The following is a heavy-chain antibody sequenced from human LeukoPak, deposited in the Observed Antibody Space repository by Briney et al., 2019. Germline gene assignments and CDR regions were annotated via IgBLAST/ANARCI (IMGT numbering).Heavy chain of an antibody. CDR1: GGSVSSYY. J-gene: IGHJ4*02. D-gene: IGHD1-14*01. Sequence: SEALSLTCSVSGGSVSSYYWSWIRQSPGKGLEWIGYIHNSGRTNYNPSLKSRVTGFVDTSKNQVSLRLSSVTAADTAVYYCARHGTISSESYFDYWGQGALVTVSS. CDR3: ARHGTISSESYFDY. CDR2: IHNSGRT. V-gene: IGHV4-59*08.